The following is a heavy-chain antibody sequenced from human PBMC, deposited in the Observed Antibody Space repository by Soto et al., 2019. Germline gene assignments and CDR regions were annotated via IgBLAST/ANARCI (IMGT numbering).Heavy chain of an antibody. CDR1: GYSFTSYW. CDR3: ARSRRGAYSSGWYSPSGYYNYGIDV. V-gene: IGHV5-51*01. J-gene: IGHJ6*02. Sequence: PGESLQISCKGSGYSFTSYWIGWVRQMPGKGLEWMGIIYPGDSDTRYSPSFQGQVTISADKSISTAYLQWSSLKASDTAMYYCARSRRGAYSSGWYSPSGYYNYGIDVWGQGTKVSVSS. CDR2: IYPGDSDT. D-gene: IGHD6-19*01.